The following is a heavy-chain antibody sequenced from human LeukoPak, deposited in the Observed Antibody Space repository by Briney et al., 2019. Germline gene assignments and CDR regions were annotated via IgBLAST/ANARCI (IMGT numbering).Heavy chain of an antibody. D-gene: IGHD3-10*01. CDR2: TYYRSKWYN. Sequence: SQTLSLTCAISGDSVSSNSAAWNWIRQSPSRGLEWLGRTYYRSKWYNYYAVSVKSRITINPDTSKNQFSLQLASVTPEDTAVYYCARSKTNRAVRGVIITNWFDPWGQGTLVTVSS. CDR3: ARSKTNRAVRGVIITNWFDP. J-gene: IGHJ5*02. V-gene: IGHV6-1*01. CDR1: GDSVSSNSAA.